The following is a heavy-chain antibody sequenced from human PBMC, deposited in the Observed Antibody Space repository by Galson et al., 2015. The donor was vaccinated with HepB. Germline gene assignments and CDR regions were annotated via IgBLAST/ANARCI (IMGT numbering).Heavy chain of an antibody. D-gene: IGHD3-3*01. CDR3: ARAQGREPRFYHYYYGMDV. Sequence: SVKVSCKASGYTFTSYGISWVRQAPGQGLEWMGWISAYNGNTNYAQKLQGRVTMTTDTSTSTAYMELRSLRSDNTAVYYCARAQGREPRFYHYYYGMDVWGQGTTVTVSS. J-gene: IGHJ6*02. CDR2: ISAYNGNT. CDR1: GYTFTSYG. V-gene: IGHV1-18*04.